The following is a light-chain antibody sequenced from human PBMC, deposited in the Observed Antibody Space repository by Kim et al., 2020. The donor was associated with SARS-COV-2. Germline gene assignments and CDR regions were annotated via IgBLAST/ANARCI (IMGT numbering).Light chain of an antibody. CDR3: SSYTSSSTWV. V-gene: IGLV2-14*03. CDR2: DVS. J-gene: IGLJ3*02. CDR1: SSDVGGYNY. Sequence: GQSITISCTGTSSDVGGYNYVSWYQRHPGKAPKLMIYDVSKRPSGVSNRFSGSKSGNTASLTISGLQAEDAANYYCSSYTSSSTWVFGGGTKLTVL.